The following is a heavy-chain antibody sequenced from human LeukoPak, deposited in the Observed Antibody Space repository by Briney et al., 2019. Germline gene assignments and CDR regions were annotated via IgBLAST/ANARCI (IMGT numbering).Heavy chain of an antibody. CDR1: GGTFSSYA. V-gene: IGHV1-69*05. D-gene: IGHD3-22*01. J-gene: IGHJ4*02. CDR2: IIPIFGTA. Sequence: ASVTVSCKASGGTFSSYAISWVRQAPGQGLEWMGGIIPIFGTANYAQKFQGRVTITTDESTSTAYMELSSLRSEDTAVYYCARYYYDSSGYPYYFDYWGQGTLVTVSS. CDR3: ARYYYDSSGYPYYFDY.